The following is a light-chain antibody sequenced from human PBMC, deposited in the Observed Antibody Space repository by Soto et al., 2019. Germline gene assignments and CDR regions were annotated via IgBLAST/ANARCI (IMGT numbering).Light chain of an antibody. J-gene: IGLJ3*02. V-gene: IGLV2-23*03. CDR2: EGT. CDR1: GSDVASYTF. CDR3: CSYVGNATFEV. Sequence: QSALTQPASVSGSPGQSITMSCTGTGSDVASYTFVSWYQLHPGKAPKLIIYEGTKRPSGVSHRFSGSESGNTASLTVSGLQAEDEADYFCCSYVGNATFEVFGGGTKLTVL.